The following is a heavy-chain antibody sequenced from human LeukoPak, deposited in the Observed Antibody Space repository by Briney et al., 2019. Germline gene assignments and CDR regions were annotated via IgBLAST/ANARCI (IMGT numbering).Heavy chain of an antibody. D-gene: IGHD2-8*01. CDR3: AREGNLINASDY. CDR2: INHSGST. V-gene: IGHV4-34*01. Sequence: SETLSLTCAVYGGSFSGYYWNWIRQPPGKGLEWIGEINHSGSTNYNPSLKSRVTISVDTSKNQFSLKLSSVTAADTAVYYCAREGNLINASDYWGQGTLVTVSS. J-gene: IGHJ4*02. CDR1: GGSFSGYY.